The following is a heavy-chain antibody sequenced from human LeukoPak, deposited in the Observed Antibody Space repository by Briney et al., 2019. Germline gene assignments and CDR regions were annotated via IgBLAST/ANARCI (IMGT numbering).Heavy chain of an antibody. D-gene: IGHD3-22*01. CDR3: ARGDYYDSSGRPTLFDY. Sequence: GGSLRLSCAASGCTFGNAWMTWVRQAPGKGLVWVSRINSDGINTSYADSVKGRFTISRDNAKNTLNLQMNSLRAEDTAVYYCARGDYYDSSGRPTLFDYWGQGTLVTVSS. V-gene: IGHV3-74*01. CDR2: INSDGINT. CDR1: GCTFGNAW. J-gene: IGHJ4*02.